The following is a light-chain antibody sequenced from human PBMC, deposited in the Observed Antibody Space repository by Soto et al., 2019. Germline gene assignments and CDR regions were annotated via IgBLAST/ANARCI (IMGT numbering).Light chain of an antibody. V-gene: IGLV1-40*01. CDR3: QSYDSSLSGVV. CDR2: GNN. Sequence: QSVLTQPPSVSGAPGQRGTISCTGSSSSVGAGYDVHWYQQLPGTAPKLLIYGNNNRPSGVPDRFSGSKSGTSASLAITGLQAEDEADYYCQSYDSSLSGVVFGGGTKVTVL. J-gene: IGLJ2*01. CDR1: SSSVGAGYD.